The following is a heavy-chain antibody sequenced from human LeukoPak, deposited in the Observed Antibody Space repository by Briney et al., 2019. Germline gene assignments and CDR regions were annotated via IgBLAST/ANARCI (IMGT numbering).Heavy chain of an antibody. CDR1: GYTFTSYG. V-gene: IGHV1-18*01. CDR2: ISAYNGNT. CDR3: ARDQWSYDFWSGYPPFDY. D-gene: IGHD3-3*01. J-gene: IGHJ4*02. Sequence: ASVKVSCKASGYTFTSYGISWVRQAPGQGLEGMGWISAYNGNTNYAQKLQGRVTMTTDTSTSTAYMELRSLRSDDTAVYYCARDQWSYDFWSGYPPFDYWGQGTLVTVSS.